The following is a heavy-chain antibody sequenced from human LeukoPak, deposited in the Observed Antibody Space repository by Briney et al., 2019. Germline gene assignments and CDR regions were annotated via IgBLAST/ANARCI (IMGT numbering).Heavy chain of an antibody. CDR1: GGSIRSYY. CDR3: ASRSGSFSDALDI. J-gene: IGHJ3*02. V-gene: IGHV4-59*08. Sequence: SETLSLTCTVSGGSIRSYYWGWIRQPPGKGLEWIGYIHYSESTKYNPSLKSRVTMSVDTSKNQFSLKLSSVSAADTAVYYCASRSGSFSDALDIWGQGTLVSVSS. CDR2: IHYSEST. D-gene: IGHD3-10*01.